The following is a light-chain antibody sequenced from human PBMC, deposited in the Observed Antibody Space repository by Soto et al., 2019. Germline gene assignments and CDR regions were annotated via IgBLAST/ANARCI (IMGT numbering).Light chain of an antibody. J-gene: IGKJ5*01. V-gene: IGKV1-39*01. Sequence: DIQMTQSPSSLSASLGDRVAIACRASQSISSYLNCYQQKPGKAPKVLIYAASNLQSGVPSRFSGSGSGTDFALTISSLQPEDFATYYCQQGYSTPITFGQGTRLEI. CDR3: QQGYSTPIT. CDR2: AAS. CDR1: QSISSY.